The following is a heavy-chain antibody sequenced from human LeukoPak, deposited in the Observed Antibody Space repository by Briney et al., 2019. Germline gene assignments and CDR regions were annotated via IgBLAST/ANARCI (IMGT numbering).Heavy chain of an antibody. V-gene: IGHV1-69*13. D-gene: IGHD3-22*01. CDR3: ARTYYYDSSGYLRH. CDR1: GGTFSSYA. CDR2: IIPIFGTA. J-gene: IGHJ1*01. Sequence: GLSVNVSCKASGGTFSSYAISWVRQAPGQGLEWMGGIIPIFGTANYAQKFQGRVTITADESTSTAYMELSSLRSEDTAVYYCARTYYYDSSGYLRHWGQGTLFTVSS.